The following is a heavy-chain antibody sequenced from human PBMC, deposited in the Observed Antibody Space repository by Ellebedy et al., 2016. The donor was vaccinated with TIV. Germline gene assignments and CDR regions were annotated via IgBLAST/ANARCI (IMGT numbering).Heavy chain of an antibody. CDR1: GFPFSDYS. D-gene: IGHD6-19*01. J-gene: IGHJ4*02. CDR3: GRGIEYSSGD. V-gene: IGHV3-48*02. Sequence: GGSLRLSCAASGFPFSDYSMNWLRQAPGKGPEWVSYITNTGATIHYADSVKGRFTISIDNTKNSIYLQMNSLRDDDTAVYYCGRGIEYSSGDWGQGTLVTVSS. CDR2: ITNTGATI.